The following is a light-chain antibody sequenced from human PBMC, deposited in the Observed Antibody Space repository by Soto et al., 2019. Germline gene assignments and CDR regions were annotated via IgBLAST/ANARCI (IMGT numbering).Light chain of an antibody. Sequence: DIQMTQSPSSLSASVGDRVTITCRASQSISSYLNWYQQKPGKAPKLLIYAASSLQSGVPSRFSGSGSGTDVTLTISSLQPEDFATYYCQQSYSPPRFTFGPGTKVDIK. V-gene: IGKV1-39*01. CDR3: QQSYSPPRFT. CDR1: QSISSY. CDR2: AAS. J-gene: IGKJ3*01.